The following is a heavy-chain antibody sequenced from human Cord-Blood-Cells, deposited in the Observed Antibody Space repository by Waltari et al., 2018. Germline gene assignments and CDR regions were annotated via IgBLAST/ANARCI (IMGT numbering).Heavy chain of an antibody. V-gene: IGHV4-34*01. Sequence: QVQLQQWGAGLLKPSETLSLTCAVYGGSFSGYYWSWIRQPPGKGLEWSGEINHSGSNNYNPSRKGRVTISVDTSKNQFSLKLSSVTAADTAVYYCARGLRGDRDIVATIDYWGQGTLVTVSS. CDR1: GGSFSGYY. CDR2: INHSGSN. D-gene: IGHD5-12*01. CDR3: ARGLRGDRDIVATIDY. J-gene: IGHJ4*02.